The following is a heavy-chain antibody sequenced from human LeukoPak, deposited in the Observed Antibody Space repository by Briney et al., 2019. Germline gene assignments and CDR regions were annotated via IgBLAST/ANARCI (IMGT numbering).Heavy chain of an antibody. CDR1: GFTVSSNY. J-gene: IGHJ4*02. CDR2: IYSGGST. Sequence: PGGSLRLSCAASGFTVSSNYMSWVRQAPGKGLEWVSVIYSGGSTYYADSVKGRFTISRDNPKNTLYLQMNSLRAEDTAVYYCARDLFSSSPTPTGDYWGQGTLVTVSS. CDR3: ARDLFSSSPTPTGDY. D-gene: IGHD6-6*01. V-gene: IGHV3-66*01.